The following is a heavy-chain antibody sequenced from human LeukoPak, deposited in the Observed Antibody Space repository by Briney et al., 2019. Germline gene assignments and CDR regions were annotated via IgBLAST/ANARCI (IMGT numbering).Heavy chain of an antibody. CDR2: IIPIFGTA. V-gene: IGHV1-69*13. J-gene: IGHJ4*02. Sequence: ASVKVSCKASGGTFSSYAISWVRQAPGQGLEWMGGIIPIFGTANYAQKFQGRVTITADESTSTAYMELSSLRSEDTAVYYCARDARGGSKDYWGQGTLVAVSS. CDR3: ARDARGGSKDY. CDR1: GGTFSSYA. D-gene: IGHD1-26*01.